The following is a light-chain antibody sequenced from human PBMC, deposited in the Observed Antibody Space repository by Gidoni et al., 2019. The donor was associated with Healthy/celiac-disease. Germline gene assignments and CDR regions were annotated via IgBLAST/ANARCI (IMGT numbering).Light chain of an antibody. J-gene: IGKJ4*01. CDR1: QSVSRSY. V-gene: IGKV3-20*01. CDR3: QQYGSSPLT. CDR2: GAS. Sequence: IVLTQSPGTLSLSPGERATLSCRASQSVSRSYLAWYQQKPGQAPRLLIYGASSRATGIPDRFSGSGSGTDFTLTISRLEPEDFAVYYCQQYGSSPLTFXGXTKVEIK.